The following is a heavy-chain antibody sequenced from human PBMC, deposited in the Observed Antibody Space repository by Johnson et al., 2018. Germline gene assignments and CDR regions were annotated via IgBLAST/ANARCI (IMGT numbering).Heavy chain of an antibody. J-gene: IGHJ6*03. V-gene: IGHV3-7*01. Sequence: VQLVQSGGGWVQPGGSLRLSCVASGFTFGTYWMNWVRQAPGKGLEWVANIKQDGSEKYYVDSVKGRFTISRDNAKSSLYLQMNSLRAEDTAVYYCARDQVVPNFYFYYYMDVWGKGTTVTVSS. CDR2: IKQDGSEK. CDR1: GFTFGTYW. CDR3: ARDQVVPNFYFYYYMDV.